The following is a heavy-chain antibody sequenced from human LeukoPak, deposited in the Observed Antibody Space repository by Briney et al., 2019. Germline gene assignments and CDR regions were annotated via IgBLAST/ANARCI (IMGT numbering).Heavy chain of an antibody. Sequence: ASVKVSCKASGYTFTSYDINWVRQATGQGLEWMGWMNPNSGNTGSAQKFKGRVTMTRNTSISTAYMELSSRRSEDTAVYYCATSLWFGELSHYYYGMDVWGQGTTVTVSS. D-gene: IGHD3-10*01. V-gene: IGHV1-8*01. CDR1: GYTFTSYD. CDR2: MNPNSGNT. J-gene: IGHJ6*02. CDR3: ATSLWFGELSHYYYGMDV.